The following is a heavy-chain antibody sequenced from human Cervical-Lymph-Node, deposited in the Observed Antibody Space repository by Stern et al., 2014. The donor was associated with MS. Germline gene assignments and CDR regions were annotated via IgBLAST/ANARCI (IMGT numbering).Heavy chain of an antibody. D-gene: IGHD3-10*01. CDR1: GGTFSSSD. V-gene: IGHV1-69*01. CDR2: IIPIIGTA. Sequence: QMQLVQSGAEVQKPGSSVKVSCRASGGTFSSSDISWVRQAPGQGLESMGGIIPIIGTANYAQKYQGRVTITADESTSTAYMELSSLRSEDTAIYYCALGGFGHYFEYWGQGTLVTVSS. CDR3: ALGGFGHYFEY. J-gene: IGHJ4*02.